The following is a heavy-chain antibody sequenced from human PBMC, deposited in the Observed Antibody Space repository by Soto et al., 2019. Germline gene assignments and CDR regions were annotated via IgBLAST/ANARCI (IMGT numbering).Heavy chain of an antibody. CDR2: ISGSGHAT. Sequence: EVKLLESGGGLIPPGASARLSCITSGFVFDSYAMSWVRQSPGRGLEWVAAISGSGHATYYTQSVQGRFLISRDKSKKTVSLQMNNLRAEDKAVSYCANGRYFDSSGGCANYWGLGTLVTVSS. D-gene: IGHD3-22*01. CDR1: GFVFDSYA. CDR3: ANGRYFDSSGGCANY. J-gene: IGHJ4*02. V-gene: IGHV3-23*01.